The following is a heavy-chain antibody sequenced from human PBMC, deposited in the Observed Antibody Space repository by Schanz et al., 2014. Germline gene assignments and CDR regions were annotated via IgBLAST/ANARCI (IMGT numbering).Heavy chain of an antibody. J-gene: IGHJ6*02. Sequence: QVQLVQSGAEVKKPGSSVRVSCKASGGTFTSYAFSWVRQAPGQGLEWMGWISANSGGTNYAQKFQGRVTMTRDMSISTAYMELSRLKSDDTAVYYCARALFGSGHGDVWGQGTTVTVSS. CDR3: ARALFGSGHGDV. CDR1: GGTFTSYA. V-gene: IGHV1-2*02. CDR2: ISANSGGT. D-gene: IGHD3-10*01.